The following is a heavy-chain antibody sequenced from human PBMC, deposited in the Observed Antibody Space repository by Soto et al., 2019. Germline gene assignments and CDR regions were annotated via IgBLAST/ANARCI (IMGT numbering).Heavy chain of an antibody. Sequence: ASVKVSCKASGYTFTSYAMHWVRQAPGQRLEWMGWINAGNGNTKYSQKFQGRVTITRDTSASTAYMELSSLRSEDTAVYYCASPTSYYDFWSGYYSPYYYYYMDVWGKGTTVTVSS. J-gene: IGHJ6*03. D-gene: IGHD3-3*01. CDR3: ASPTSYYDFWSGYYSPYYYYYMDV. V-gene: IGHV1-3*01. CDR1: GYTFTSYA. CDR2: INAGNGNT.